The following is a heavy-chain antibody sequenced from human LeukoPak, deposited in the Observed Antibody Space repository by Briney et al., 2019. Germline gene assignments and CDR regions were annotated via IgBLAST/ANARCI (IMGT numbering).Heavy chain of an antibody. D-gene: IGHD1-7*01. CDR2: IISVTSYT. CDR3: AKAQAEVGGHRELFDY. J-gene: IGHJ4*02. Sequence: PGGSLRLSCAASGFSFSDYYMSWIRQAPGKGLEWVSYIISVTSYTNYADSVRGRFTISRDNAKNSLYLQMSSLRAEDTAVYYCAKAQAEVGGHRELFDYWGQGNLVTVSS. CDR1: GFSFSDYY. V-gene: IGHV3-11*05.